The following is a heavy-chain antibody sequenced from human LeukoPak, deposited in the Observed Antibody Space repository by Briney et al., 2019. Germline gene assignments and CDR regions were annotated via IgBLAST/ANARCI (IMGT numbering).Heavy chain of an antibody. CDR1: GGTFSSYA. D-gene: IGHD3-22*01. V-gene: IGHV1-69*04. J-gene: IGHJ4*02. CDR2: IIPILGIA. Sequence: SVKVSCKASGGTFSSYAISWVRQAPGQGLEWMGRIIPILGIANYAQKFQGRVTITADKSTSTAYMELSSLRSEDTAVYYCATRYYYDSSALPLGYWGQGTLVTVSP. CDR3: ATRYYYDSSALPLGY.